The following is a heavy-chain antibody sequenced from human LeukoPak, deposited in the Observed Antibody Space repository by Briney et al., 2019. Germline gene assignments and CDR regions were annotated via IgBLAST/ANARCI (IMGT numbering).Heavy chain of an antibody. CDR2: IYYSGST. D-gene: IGHD5-18*01. Sequence: SETLSLTCTVSGGSISSSSYYWGWIRQPPGKGLEWIGSIYYSGSTYYNPSLKSRVTISVDTSKNQFSLKLSSVTAADTAVYYCARDQTAMVTLGYFDYWGQGTLVTVSS. J-gene: IGHJ4*02. V-gene: IGHV4-39*07. CDR3: ARDQTAMVTLGYFDY. CDR1: GGSISSSSYY.